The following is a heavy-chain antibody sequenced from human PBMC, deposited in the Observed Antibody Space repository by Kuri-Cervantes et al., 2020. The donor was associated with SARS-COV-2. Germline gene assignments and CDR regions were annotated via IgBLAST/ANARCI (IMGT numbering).Heavy chain of an antibody. CDR2: ISGSGGST. Sequence: GESLKISCAASGFTFSSYWMSWVRQAPGKGLEWVSAISGSGGSTYYADSVKGRFTISRDNSKNTLYLQMNSLRAEDTAVYYCAKPGITMVRGVIYWFDPWGQGTLVTVSS. CDR1: GFTFSSYW. D-gene: IGHD3-10*01. V-gene: IGHV3-23*01. J-gene: IGHJ5*02. CDR3: AKPGITMVRGVIYWFDP.